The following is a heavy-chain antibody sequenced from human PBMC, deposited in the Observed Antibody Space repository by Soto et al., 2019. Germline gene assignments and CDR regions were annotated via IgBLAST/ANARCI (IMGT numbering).Heavy chain of an antibody. CDR3: AKGVLPYYYYYGMDV. CDR2: ISYDGSNK. Sequence: PGGSLRLSCAASGFTFSSYGMHWVRQAPGKGLEWVAVISYDGSNKYYADSVKGRFTISRDNSKNTLYLQMNSLRAEDTAVYYCAKGVLPYYYYYGMDVWGQGTTVTVSS. CDR1: GFTFSSYG. D-gene: IGHD2-15*01. V-gene: IGHV3-30*18. J-gene: IGHJ6*02.